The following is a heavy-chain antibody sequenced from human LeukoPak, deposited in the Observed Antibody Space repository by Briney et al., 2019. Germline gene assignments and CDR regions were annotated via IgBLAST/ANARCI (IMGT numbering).Heavy chain of an antibody. CDR2: IYYTGST. CDR1: GGSIGTYY. J-gene: IGHJ6*02. Sequence: SETLSLTCTVSGGSIGTYYWTWVRQPPGKGLEWIGHIYYTGSTDYNPSLESRVTMSVDTSKNQFSLNLRSVTAADTAVYYCARDRWEGYDILTGNFHHYGMDVWGQGTTVTVS. CDR3: ARDRWEGYDILTGNFHHYGMDV. D-gene: IGHD3-9*01. V-gene: IGHV4-59*01.